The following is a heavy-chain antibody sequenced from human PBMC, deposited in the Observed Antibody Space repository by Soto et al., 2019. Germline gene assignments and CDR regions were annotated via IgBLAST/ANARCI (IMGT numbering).Heavy chain of an antibody. CDR2: IIPILGIA. V-gene: IGHV1-69*08. CDR3: ARDLYSGSGYAEYFQH. D-gene: IGHD5-12*01. CDR1: GGTFSSYT. J-gene: IGHJ1*01. Sequence: QVQLVQSGAEVKKPGSSVKVSCKASGGTFSSYTISWVRQAPGQGLEWMGRIIPILGIANYAQKFQGRVTITAYKSTSTAYMELSSLRSEDTAVYYCARDLYSGSGYAEYFQHWGQGTLVTVSS.